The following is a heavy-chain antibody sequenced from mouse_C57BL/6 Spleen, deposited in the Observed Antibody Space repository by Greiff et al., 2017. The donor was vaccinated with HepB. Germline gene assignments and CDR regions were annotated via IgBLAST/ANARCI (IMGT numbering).Heavy chain of an antibody. CDR2: IYPGSGST. Sequence: VQLQQSGAELVKPGASVKMSCKASGYTFTSYWITWVKQRPGQGLEWIGDIYPGSGSTNYNEKFKSKATLTVDSSSSTAYMQLSSLTSEDSAVYYCARSDYDYDAFAYWGQGTLVTVSA. CDR1: GYTFTSYW. D-gene: IGHD2-4*01. CDR3: ARSDYDYDAFAY. V-gene: IGHV1-55*01. J-gene: IGHJ3*01.